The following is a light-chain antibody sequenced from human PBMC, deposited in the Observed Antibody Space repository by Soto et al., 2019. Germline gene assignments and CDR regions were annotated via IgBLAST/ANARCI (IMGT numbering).Light chain of an antibody. CDR1: QSISSW. CDR3: QQYNSYPWT. V-gene: IGKV1-5*03. CDR2: KAS. J-gene: IGKJ1*01. Sequence: DIQMPQSPSTLSASVGDSVPITCRASQSISSWLAWYQQKPGKAPKLLIYKASSLESGVPSRFSGSGSGTEFTLTISSLQPDDFATYYCQQYNSYPWTFGQGTKVDIK.